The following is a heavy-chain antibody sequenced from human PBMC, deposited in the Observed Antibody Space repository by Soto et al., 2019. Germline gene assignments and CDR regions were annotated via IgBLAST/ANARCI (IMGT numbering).Heavy chain of an antibody. CDR3: ARQRWIQLWSPYYGMDV. CDR1: GGSFSGYY. J-gene: IGHJ6*02. V-gene: IGHV4-34*01. Sequence: SETLSLTCAVYGGSFSGYYWSWIRQPPGKGLEWIGEINHSGSTNYNPSLKSRVTISVDTSKNQFSLKLSSVTAADTAVYYCARQRWIQLWSPYYGMDVWGQGTTVTVSS. CDR2: INHSGST. D-gene: IGHD5-18*01.